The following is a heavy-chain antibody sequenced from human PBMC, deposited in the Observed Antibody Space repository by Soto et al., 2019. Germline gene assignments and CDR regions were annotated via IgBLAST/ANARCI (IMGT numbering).Heavy chain of an antibody. J-gene: IGHJ4*02. D-gene: IGHD3-10*01. CDR3: ASAGAGLGRNPYYFDY. CDR2: TYYWSKWYN. V-gene: IGHV6-1*01. CDR1: GYSVSSNSAA. Sequence: SQTLSLTCAISGYSVSSNSAAWNWIRQSPSRGLEWLGRTYYWSKWYNDYAVSVKSRVNINPDTSKNQFSLQLNSVTPEDTAVYYCASAGAGLGRNPYYFDYWGQGTLVTVSS.